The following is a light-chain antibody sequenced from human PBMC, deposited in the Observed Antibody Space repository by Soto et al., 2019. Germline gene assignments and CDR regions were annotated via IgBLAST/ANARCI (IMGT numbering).Light chain of an antibody. CDR2: EVS. Sequence: QSALTQPASVSGSPGQSITISCTGTSSDVGGYNYVSWYQQHPGKAPKLMIYEVSNRPSGVSNRFSGSKSGNTASLTISGLQAEYEADYYCSSYTSSSTLSVFGTGTKLTVL. V-gene: IGLV2-14*01. J-gene: IGLJ1*01. CDR3: SSYTSSSTLSV. CDR1: SSDVGGYNY.